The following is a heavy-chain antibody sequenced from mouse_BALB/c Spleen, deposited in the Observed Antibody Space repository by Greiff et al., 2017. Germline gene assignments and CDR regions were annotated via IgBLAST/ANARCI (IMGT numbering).Heavy chain of an antibody. CDR1: GYTFTSYT. CDR2: INPSSGYT. Sequence: VQLQQSAAELARPGASVKMSCKASGYTFTSYTMHWVKQRPGQGLEWIGYINPSSGYTEYNQKFKDKTTLTADKSSSTAYMQLSSLTSEDSAVYYCARWNYGSPFAYWGQGTLVTVSA. V-gene: IGHV1-4*02. CDR3: ARWNYGSPFAY. D-gene: IGHD1-1*01. J-gene: IGHJ3*01.